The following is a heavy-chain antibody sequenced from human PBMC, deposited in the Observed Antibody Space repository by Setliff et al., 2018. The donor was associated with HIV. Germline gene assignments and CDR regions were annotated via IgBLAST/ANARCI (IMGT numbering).Heavy chain of an antibody. CDR2: IRSKAYGETT. J-gene: IGHJ6*02. Sequence: PGGSLRLSCRASGFTSSDYAMNWVRQAPGKGVEWVGFIRSKAYGETTEYAASVKGRFTISRDDSRSITYLQMNSLKTEDTAVYYFTSMGVELVSYYYGMDVWGQGTTVTVSS. D-gene: IGHD3-10*01. V-gene: IGHV3-49*04. CDR1: GFTSSDYA. CDR3: TSMGVELVSYYYGMDV.